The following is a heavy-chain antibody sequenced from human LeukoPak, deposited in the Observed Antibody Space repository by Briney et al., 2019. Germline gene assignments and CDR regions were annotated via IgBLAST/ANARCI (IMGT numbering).Heavy chain of an antibody. Sequence: SQTLSLTCTVSGASISGGAYYCTWIRQPPGKGLEWIGYTYYSGSTYYNPSLKSRITISMDSSQNQFSLRLSSVTAADTAVYYCALQRRDWWIDDWGQGTLVTVSS. D-gene: IGHD2-8*02. CDR2: TYYSGST. V-gene: IGHV4-31*03. J-gene: IGHJ4*02. CDR1: GASISGGAYY. CDR3: ALQRRDWWIDD.